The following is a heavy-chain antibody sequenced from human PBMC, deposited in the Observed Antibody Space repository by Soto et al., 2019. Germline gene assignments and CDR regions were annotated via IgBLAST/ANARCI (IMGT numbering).Heavy chain of an antibody. D-gene: IGHD4-17*01. CDR3: TTAWAGADYGEYVDAFDI. CDR1: GFTFSNAW. V-gene: IGHV3-15*07. Sequence: EVQLVESGGGLVKPGGSLRLSCAASGFTFSNAWMNWVRQAPGKGLEWVGRIKSKTDGGTTDYAAHVKGRFAISKDDSKNTLYLQMNSLKTEDTAMYYCTTAWAGADYGEYVDAFDIWGQGTMVTVSS. CDR2: IKSKTDGGTT. J-gene: IGHJ3*02.